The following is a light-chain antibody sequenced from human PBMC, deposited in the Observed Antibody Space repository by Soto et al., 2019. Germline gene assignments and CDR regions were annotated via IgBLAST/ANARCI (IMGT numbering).Light chain of an antibody. CDR1: SSDVGGYNF. V-gene: IGLV2-8*01. Sequence: HSALTQPPSASGSPGQSVTISCTGTSSDVGGYNFVSWYQQHPGKAPKLIIYEVTKRPSGVPDRFSGSKSGNTASLTVSGLQAEDEADYYCSSYSGTNNYVFGTGTKVTVL. J-gene: IGLJ1*01. CDR2: EVT. CDR3: SSYSGTNNYV.